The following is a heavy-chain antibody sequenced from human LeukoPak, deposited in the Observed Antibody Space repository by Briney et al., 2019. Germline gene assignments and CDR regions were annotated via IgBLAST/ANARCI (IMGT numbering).Heavy chain of an antibody. CDR3: ARQFTSYETGRGTYVWSDAMDI. Sequence: ASVKVSCKASGGTLSSFAISWVRQAPGQGLEWMGGIIPIFGTANYAQNFQGRVTITADESTSTAYMELSSLRSEDTAVYYCARQFTSYETGRGTYVWSDAMDIWGQGTMVTVSA. CDR2: IIPIFGTA. CDR1: GGTLSSFA. D-gene: IGHD2/OR15-2a*01. V-gene: IGHV1-69*13. J-gene: IGHJ3*02.